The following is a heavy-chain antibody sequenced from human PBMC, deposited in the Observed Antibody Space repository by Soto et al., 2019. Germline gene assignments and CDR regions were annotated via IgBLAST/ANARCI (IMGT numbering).Heavy chain of an antibody. Sequence: SETLSLTCTFSGGSISSFYWSWIRQSPGKELEWIGNIPYSGSTNYNPSLMGRITISIDTSKNQFSLELSSVTAADTAVYYCATAPNWYYFDFWGQGALVTVSS. CDR3: ATAPNWYYFDF. CDR2: IPYSGST. D-gene: IGHD7-27*01. V-gene: IGHV4-59*01. J-gene: IGHJ4*02. CDR1: GGSISSFY.